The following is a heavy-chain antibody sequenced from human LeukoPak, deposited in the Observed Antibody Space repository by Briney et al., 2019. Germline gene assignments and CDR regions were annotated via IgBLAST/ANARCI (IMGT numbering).Heavy chain of an antibody. Sequence: GGSLRLSCRASGFSFTTYSMNWVRQAPGKGLEWVSVIRAEGHRTYYADSVKGRFTISRDNSNNMLYLQMNSLRAEDTAVYYCAKDLRYYDGYWGQGTLVTVSS. J-gene: IGHJ4*02. CDR2: IRAEGHRT. CDR3: AKDLRYYDGY. CDR1: GFSFTTYS. V-gene: IGHV3-23*01. D-gene: IGHD3-22*01.